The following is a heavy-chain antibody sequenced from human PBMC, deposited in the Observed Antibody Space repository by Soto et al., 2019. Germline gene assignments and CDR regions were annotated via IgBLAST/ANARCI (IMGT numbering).Heavy chain of an antibody. CDR1: GFTFGDYA. J-gene: IGHJ5*02. V-gene: IGHV3-49*03. Sequence: GSLRLSCTASGFTFGDYAMSWFRQAPGKGLEWVGFIRSKAYGGTTEYAASVKGRFTISRDDSKSIAYLQMNSLKTEDTAVYYCTRDQYVLGFSSSWDNWFDPWGQGTLVTVSS. CDR3: TRDQYVLGFSSSWDNWFDP. CDR2: IRSKAYGGTT. D-gene: IGHD6-13*01.